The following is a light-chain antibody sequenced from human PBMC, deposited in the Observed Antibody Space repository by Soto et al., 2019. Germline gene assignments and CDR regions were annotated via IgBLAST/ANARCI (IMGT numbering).Light chain of an antibody. CDR2: GAS. J-gene: IGKJ2*01. Sequence: EIVLTQSPGTLSLSPGERATLSCRANQSVSSSYLAWYQQKPGQAPRLLIYGASSRATGIPDRFSGSGSGTDFTLTISRLEPEDFAVYYCQQYCSSPPYTFGQGTKLEIK. CDR3: QQYCSSPPYT. V-gene: IGKV3-20*01. CDR1: QSVSSSY.